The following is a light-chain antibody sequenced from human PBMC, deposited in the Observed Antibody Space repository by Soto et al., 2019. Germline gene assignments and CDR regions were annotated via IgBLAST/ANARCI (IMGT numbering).Light chain of an antibody. Sequence: DIHMTQSPSSLSASVGHIFAITCRASHNINTYLNWYQQRPGKAPRLLIYAASSVQGGVPSRLSGSASGTDFPLTISSLKPEDSATYYCQLSDTSLTFGQGTRLEI. V-gene: IGKV1-39*01. J-gene: IGKJ5*01. CDR2: AAS. CDR3: QLSDTSLT. CDR1: HNINTY.